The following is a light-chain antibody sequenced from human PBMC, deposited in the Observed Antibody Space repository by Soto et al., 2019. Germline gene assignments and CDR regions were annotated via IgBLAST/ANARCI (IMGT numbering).Light chain of an antibody. V-gene: IGLV4-69*01. J-gene: IGLJ3*02. CDR2: LNRDGSH. CDR1: SGHSNYA. CDR3: QTWGTGIQV. Sequence: QLVLIQSPSASASLGASVKLTCTLSSGHSNYAIAWHQQQPEKGPRFLMSLNRDGSHNKGDGIPDRFSVSSSGAERYLTISSRQSEDEADYYCQTWGTGIQVFGGGTKLTVL.